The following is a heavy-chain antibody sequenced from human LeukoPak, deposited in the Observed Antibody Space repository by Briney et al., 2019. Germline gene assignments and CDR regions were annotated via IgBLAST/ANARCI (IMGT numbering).Heavy chain of an antibody. Sequence: SETLSLTCTVSGGSISSSSYYWGWIRQPPGKGLEWIGSIYYSGSTYYNPSLKSRVTISVDTSKNQFSLKLSSVTAADTAVYYCARDRIPRGYPNWFDPWGQGTLVTVSS. J-gene: IGHJ5*02. D-gene: IGHD3-22*01. CDR2: IYYSGST. V-gene: IGHV4-39*07. CDR3: ARDRIPRGYPNWFDP. CDR1: GGSISSSSYY.